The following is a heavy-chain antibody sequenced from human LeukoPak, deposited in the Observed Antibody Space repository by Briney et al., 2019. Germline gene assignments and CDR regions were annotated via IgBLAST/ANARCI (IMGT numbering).Heavy chain of an antibody. CDR2: RYHSGTT. CDR1: GGSISSGGQS. V-gene: IGHV4-30-2*01. CDR3: ARHYYDILTGYSYFDY. Sequence: PSQTLSLTCAVSGGSISSGGQSWSWIRQTAAKGLEWIGYRYHSGTTYYNPSLKTRVTISEDRSKNQFSQKLNSVTAADTAVYYCARHYYDILTGYSYFDYWGQGTLVTVSS. D-gene: IGHD3-9*01. J-gene: IGHJ4*02.